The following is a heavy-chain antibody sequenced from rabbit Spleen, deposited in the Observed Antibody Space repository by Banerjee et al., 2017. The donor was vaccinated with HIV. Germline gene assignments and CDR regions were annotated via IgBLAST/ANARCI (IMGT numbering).Heavy chain of an antibody. CDR3: ARDTSTSFSSYGMDL. CDR1: GFSFSSSYD. D-gene: IGHD1-1*01. V-gene: IGHV1S45*01. CDR2: IYTGNGKT. J-gene: IGHJ6*01. Sequence: QEQLEESGGGLVKPEGSLTLTCTASGFSFSSSYDMCWVRQAPGKGLEWIGCIYTGNGKTYYASWAKGRFTISKTSSTTVTLQMTRLTAADTATYFCARDTSTSFSSYGMDLWGQGTLVTVS.